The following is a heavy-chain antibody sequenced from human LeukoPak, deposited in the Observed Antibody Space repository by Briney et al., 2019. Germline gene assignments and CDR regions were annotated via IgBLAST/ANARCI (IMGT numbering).Heavy chain of an antibody. Sequence: ASVKVSCKASGYTFTGYYMHWVRQAPGQGLEWMGWINPNSGGTNYAQEFQGRVTMTRDTSISTAYMELSRLRSDDTAVYYCARPGGSKKAFDIWGQGTMVTVSS. CDR1: GYTFTGYY. D-gene: IGHD3-10*01. CDR2: INPNSGGT. V-gene: IGHV1-2*02. J-gene: IGHJ3*02. CDR3: ARPGGSKKAFDI.